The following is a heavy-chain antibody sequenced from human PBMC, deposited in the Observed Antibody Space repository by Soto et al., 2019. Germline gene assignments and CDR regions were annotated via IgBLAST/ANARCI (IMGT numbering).Heavy chain of an antibody. D-gene: IGHD5-12*01. Sequence: QVQLVQSGGEVKKPGASVTVSCKASGYTFINYHITWVRQAPGQGREWMAWINTYNGMTDYAQRFQGRVTMTRDTSTCTAYMELRNLGSDDTAVYFCAKSPRGEMATDWGQGILVTVSS. CDR1: GYTFINYH. CDR3: AKSPRGEMATD. J-gene: IGHJ4*02. V-gene: IGHV1-18*01. CDR2: INTYNGMT.